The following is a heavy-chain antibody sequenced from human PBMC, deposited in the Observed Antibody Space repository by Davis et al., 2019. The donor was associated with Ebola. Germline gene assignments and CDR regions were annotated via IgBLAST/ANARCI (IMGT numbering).Heavy chain of an antibody. D-gene: IGHD5-12*01. CDR1: GDGLSINSGG. CDR2: TYYNSKWYS. J-gene: IGHJ5*02. CDR3: TRGWLRGWFDP. Sequence: PSETLSLTCAISGDGLSINSGGWNWIRQSPSRGLEWLGRTYYNSKWYSDYAASVKSRITINADTSGNKFYLQLNSVTPDDTAVYYCTRGWLRGWFDPWGQGTQVIVSS. V-gene: IGHV6-1*01.